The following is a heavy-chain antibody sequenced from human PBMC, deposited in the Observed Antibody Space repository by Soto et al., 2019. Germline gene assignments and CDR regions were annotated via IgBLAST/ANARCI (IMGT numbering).Heavy chain of an antibody. V-gene: IGHV3-48*02. CDR3: AREGWPLLQTGMDV. J-gene: IGHJ6*02. D-gene: IGHD2-15*01. CDR2: ISSSNRTI. CDR1: GFTFRSYS. Sequence: SLRLSCAASGFTFRSYSMNWVRQAPGKGLEWVSYISSSNRTINYADSVKGRFIISRDNAKNSLYLQMHSLRDEDTAVYYCAREGWPLLQTGMDVWCQGTTVTVSS.